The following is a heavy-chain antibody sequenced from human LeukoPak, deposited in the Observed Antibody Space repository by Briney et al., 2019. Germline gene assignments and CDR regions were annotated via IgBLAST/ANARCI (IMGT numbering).Heavy chain of an antibody. Sequence: SVKVSCKASGGTFSSYAISWVRQAPGQGLEWMGGIIPIFGTANYAQKFQGRVTITADESTSTAYMELSSLRSEDTAVYYCARGGRKYDFWSPYWGQGTLVTVSS. CDR1: GGTFSSYA. J-gene: IGHJ4*02. CDR3: ARGGRKYDFWSPY. CDR2: IIPIFGTA. V-gene: IGHV1-69*13. D-gene: IGHD3-3*01.